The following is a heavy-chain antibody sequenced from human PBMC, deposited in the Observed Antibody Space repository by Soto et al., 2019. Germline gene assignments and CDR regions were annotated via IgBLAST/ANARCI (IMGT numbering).Heavy chain of an antibody. CDR1: GYSFTNHA. J-gene: IGHJ6*04. CDR2: INAGSGNT. V-gene: IGHV1-3*01. D-gene: IGHD2-8*01. CDR3: ARGTLVYYAIDA. Sequence: ASVKVSCKASGYSFTNHAIHWVRQAPGQSPEWMGWINAGSGNTKSSQKFQGRVTITRDTSASTAYRELSSLRSEDTVVYYCARGTLVYYAIDAGGEGTTVTAPQ.